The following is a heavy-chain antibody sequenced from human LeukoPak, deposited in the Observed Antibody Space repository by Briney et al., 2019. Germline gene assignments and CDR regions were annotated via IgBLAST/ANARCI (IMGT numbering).Heavy chain of an antibody. J-gene: IGHJ4*02. CDR3: ANLPTVTTLDY. CDR2: ISGSGGST. V-gene: IGHV3-23*01. D-gene: IGHD4-17*01. CDR1: GFTFSSYA. Sequence: GGSLRLSCAPSGFTFSSYAMSWVRQAPGEGVGWVSAISGSGGSTYYADSVKGRFTISRDNSKNTLYLQMNSLRAEDTAVYYCANLPTVTTLDYWGQGTLVTVSS.